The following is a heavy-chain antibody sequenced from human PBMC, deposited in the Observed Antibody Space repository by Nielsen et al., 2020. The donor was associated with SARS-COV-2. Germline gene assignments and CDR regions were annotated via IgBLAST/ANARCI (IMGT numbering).Heavy chain of an antibody. V-gene: IGHV1-18*04. CDR2: ISGYSGNT. CDR3: ARDRDTVRARSNWNDYSY. J-gene: IGHJ4*02. CDR1: GYIITNYW. Sequence: ASVKVSCKASGYIITNYWIHWVRQAPGQGLEWMGWISGYSGNTNYAQRLQGRVTMTTDTSTSTAYMELRGLRSDDTAVYYCARDRDTVRARSNWNDYSYWGQGTLVTVSS. D-gene: IGHD1-20*01.